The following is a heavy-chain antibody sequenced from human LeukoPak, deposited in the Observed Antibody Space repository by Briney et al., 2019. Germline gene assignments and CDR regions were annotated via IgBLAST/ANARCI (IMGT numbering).Heavy chain of an antibody. Sequence: GASVKVSCKASGGTFSSYAISWVRQAPGQGLEWMGGIIPIFGTANYAQKFQGRVTMTTDESTSTAYMELSSLRSEDTAVYYCASWTGGGYNPKNWFDPWGQGTLVTVSS. CDR1: GGTFSSYA. J-gene: IGHJ5*02. CDR2: IIPIFGTA. D-gene: IGHD5-24*01. V-gene: IGHV1-69*05. CDR3: ASWTGGGYNPKNWFDP.